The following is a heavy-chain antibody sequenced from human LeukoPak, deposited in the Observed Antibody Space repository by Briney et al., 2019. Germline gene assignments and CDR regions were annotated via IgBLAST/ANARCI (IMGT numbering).Heavy chain of an antibody. J-gene: IGHJ4*02. CDR3: ARTAVSQGYHPDFDY. V-gene: IGHV1-69*13. D-gene: IGHD4-17*01. CDR1: GGTFSIYT. CDR2: SIPIFGTA. Sequence: SVKVSCKASGGTFSIYTINWVRQAPGQGLEWMGGSIPIFGTANYAQKFQGRVTITADESTSTAYMELSSLRSEDTAVYYCARTAVSQGYHPDFDYWGQGTLVTVSS.